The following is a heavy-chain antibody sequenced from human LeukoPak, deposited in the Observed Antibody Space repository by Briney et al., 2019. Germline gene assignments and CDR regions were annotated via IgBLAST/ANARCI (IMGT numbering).Heavy chain of an antibody. CDR2: ISGSGSAI. D-gene: IGHD6-19*01. CDR1: GFTFRDFY. J-gene: IGHJ4*02. V-gene: IGHV3-11*04. Sequence: PGGSLRLSCLASGFTFRDFYMSWIRQAPGKGLEWVSYISGSGSAIYYADSVKGRFTISRDNAKNFLYLQMNSLRAEDTAVYYCAREGSREQWLVGYFDYWGQGTLVTVSS. CDR3: AREGSREQWLVGYFDY.